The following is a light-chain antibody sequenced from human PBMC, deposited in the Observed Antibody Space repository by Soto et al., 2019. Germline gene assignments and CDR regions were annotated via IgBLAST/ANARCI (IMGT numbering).Light chain of an antibody. V-gene: IGKV3-20*01. CDR3: QHYGSSPKP. J-gene: IGKJ1*01. CDR2: AAS. CDR1: QSVSSRH. Sequence: EIVLTQSPGTLSLSPGERATLSCRASQSVSSRHVAWYQQIPGQAPRILIYAASSRATGIPDRFSGSGSGTDFTLTISRLEPEDFAVYYCQHYGSSPKPFGQGTKVDIK.